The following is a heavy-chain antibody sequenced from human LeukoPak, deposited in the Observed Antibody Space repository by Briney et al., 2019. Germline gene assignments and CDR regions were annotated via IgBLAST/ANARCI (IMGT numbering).Heavy chain of an antibody. CDR3: ARRGYSGAWYGYFQD. Sequence: SGPTLVNPTQTLTLACTFSGFSLSTSGVGVGWIRQPPGKALGWLGIIYWDDDKRYSPSLKSRLTITKDTSTNRVVLKMTNVDPVDTATYYCARRGYSGAWYGYFQDWGQGTLVTVSS. CDR2: IYWDDDK. J-gene: IGHJ1*01. CDR1: GFSLSTSGVG. D-gene: IGHD6-19*01. V-gene: IGHV2-5*02.